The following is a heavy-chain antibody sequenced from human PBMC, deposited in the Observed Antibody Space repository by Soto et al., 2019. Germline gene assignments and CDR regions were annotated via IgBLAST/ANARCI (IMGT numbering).Heavy chain of an antibody. CDR2: INHSGST. V-gene: IGHV4-34*01. J-gene: IGHJ4*02. CDR3: SSTKDESLYFDY. CDR1: GESFSISY. Sequence: PSETLPLTCAVYGESFSISYWAGSRQPPGKGLEWIGEINHSGSTNYNPSLKSRVTISVDTSKKQFSLRLRSVTAADTARFYWSSTKDESLYFDYWGQGNLGTVSS. D-gene: IGHD2-15*01.